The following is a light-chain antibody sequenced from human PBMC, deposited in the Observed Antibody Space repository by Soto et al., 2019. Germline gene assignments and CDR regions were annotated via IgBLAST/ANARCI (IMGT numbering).Light chain of an antibody. CDR1: SSDIGRNT. CDR2: SND. CDR3: AAWDDCLNGYG. Sequence: QFVLTQPASASGTHGKKGTISCSGSSSDIGRNTVNWYQQLPGTAPKLLMYSNDQRSSGVPDRFSGSKSGTSASLASSGLQSEDEADYYCAAWDDCLNGYGFGTGTKVTVL. V-gene: IGLV1-44*01. J-gene: IGLJ1*01.